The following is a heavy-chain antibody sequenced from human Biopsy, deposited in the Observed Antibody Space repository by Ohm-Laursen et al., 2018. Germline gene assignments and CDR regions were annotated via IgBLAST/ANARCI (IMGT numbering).Heavy chain of an antibody. V-gene: IGHV4-38-2*01. CDR1: GFSISSGHY. CDR2: ISHSGNT. CDR3: ARRTLFTHYFDF. J-gene: IGHJ4*02. D-gene: IGHD3-3*01. Sequence: TLSLTCSVFGFSISSGHYWAWIRQPPGKGLEWIGTISHSGNTYYLPSLKSRVTLSVDTSKNQLSLSPSSVTAADTAVYYCARRTLFTHYFDFWGPGTLVTVSS.